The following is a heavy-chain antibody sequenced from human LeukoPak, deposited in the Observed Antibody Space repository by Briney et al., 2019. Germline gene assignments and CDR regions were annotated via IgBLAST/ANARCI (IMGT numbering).Heavy chain of an antibody. CDR1: GGSISSGSYY. V-gene: IGHV4-61*02. J-gene: IGHJ4*02. Sequence: SQTLSLTCTVSGGSISSGSYYWSWIRQPAGKGLEWIGRIYTSGSTNYNPSLKSRVTMSVDTSKNQFSLNLSSVTAADTAVYYCARDVVAAAGSWDYWGQGTLVTVSS. D-gene: IGHD6-13*01. CDR3: ARDVVAAAGSWDY. CDR2: IYTSGST.